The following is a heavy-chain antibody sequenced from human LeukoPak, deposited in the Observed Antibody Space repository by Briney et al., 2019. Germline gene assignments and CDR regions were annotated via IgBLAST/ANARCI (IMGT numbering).Heavy chain of an antibody. Sequence: GGSLRLSCAASGFTFSNCAMNWVRQAPGKGLEWVSCISSDGAYIYYADSVKGRFTISRDNAKNSVYLQMNSLRADDTAVYYCAREIAPELGIDAFDIWGQGTMVTVSS. CDR1: GFTFSNCA. CDR3: AREIAPELGIDAFDI. CDR2: ISSDGAYI. V-gene: IGHV3-21*01. J-gene: IGHJ3*02. D-gene: IGHD7-27*01.